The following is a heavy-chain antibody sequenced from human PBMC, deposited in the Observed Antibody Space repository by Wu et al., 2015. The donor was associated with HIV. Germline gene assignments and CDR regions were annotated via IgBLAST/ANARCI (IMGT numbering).Heavy chain of an antibody. V-gene: IGHV1-69*05. CDR1: GGTFSSYA. CDR2: IIPIFGTA. D-gene: IGHD3-10*01. Sequence: QVQLVQSGAEVKKPGSSVKVSCKASGGTFSSYAISWVRQAPGQGLEWMGGIIPIFGTANYAQKFQGRVTITTDESTSTAYMELSSLRSEDTAVYYCARGEGDMVRGVKTPNYYYYYGMDVWGQGTTVTVSS. J-gene: IGHJ6*02. CDR3: ARGEGDMVRGVKTPNYYYYYGMDV.